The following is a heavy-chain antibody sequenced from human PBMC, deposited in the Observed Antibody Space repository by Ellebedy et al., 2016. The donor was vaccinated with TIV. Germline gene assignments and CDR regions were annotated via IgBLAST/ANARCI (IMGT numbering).Heavy chain of an antibody. Sequence: SVKVSCXASGGAFSTESIGWVRQAPGQGLEWMGGIIPIFGTTHYAQNFQGRVTITADKSTSTINMELSSLTSDDTAVYFCARQGSTSNLNAIYYFDYWGQGTLVTVSS. D-gene: IGHD1-1*01. V-gene: IGHV1-69*06. CDR3: ARQGSTSNLNAIYYFDY. CDR2: IIPIFGTT. CDR1: GGAFSTES. J-gene: IGHJ4*02.